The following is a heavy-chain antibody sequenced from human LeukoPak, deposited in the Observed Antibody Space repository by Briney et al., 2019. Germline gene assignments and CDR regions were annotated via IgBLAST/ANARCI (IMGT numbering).Heavy chain of an antibody. D-gene: IGHD4-23*01. V-gene: IGHV1-24*01. Sequence: ASVTLLCNVSGYTLTELYMLRVPQAPSTGLEWMGGFDPQDGETIYAQKFQGRVTMTERTATDRAYMELSRLRSEDTAVYYCATDLNYGGNGDWGQGTLVTVSS. CDR3: ATDLNYGGNGD. CDR1: GYTLTELY. CDR2: FDPQDGET. J-gene: IGHJ4*02.